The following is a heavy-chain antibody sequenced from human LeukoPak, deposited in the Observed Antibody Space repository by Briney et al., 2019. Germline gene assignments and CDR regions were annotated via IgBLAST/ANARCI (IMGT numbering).Heavy chain of an antibody. D-gene: IGHD5-12*01. Sequence: AASVKVSCKASEYTLTSYDINWVRQATGQGLEWMGWMNPNSGNTGYAQKFQGRVTMTRNTSISTAYMELSSLTFEDTAVYYCARGRHPGPTWISEYWGQGTLVTVSS. J-gene: IGHJ4*02. CDR1: EYTLTSYD. CDR2: MNPNSGNT. CDR3: ARGRHPGPTWISEY. V-gene: IGHV1-8*01.